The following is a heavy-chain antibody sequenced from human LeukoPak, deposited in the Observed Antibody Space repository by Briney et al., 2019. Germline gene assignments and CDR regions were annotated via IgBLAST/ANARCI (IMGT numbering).Heavy chain of an antibody. CDR2: IYHSGST. CDR1: GYSISSGYY. J-gene: IGHJ2*01. CDR3: ARDGSSWYPDHWYFDL. V-gene: IGHV4-38-2*02. Sequence: SETLSLTCTVSGYSISSGYYWGWIRQPPGKGLEWIGSIYHSGSTYYNPSLKSRVTISVDTSKNQFSLKLSSVTAADTAVYYCARDGSSWYPDHWYFDLWGRGTLVTVSS. D-gene: IGHD6-13*01.